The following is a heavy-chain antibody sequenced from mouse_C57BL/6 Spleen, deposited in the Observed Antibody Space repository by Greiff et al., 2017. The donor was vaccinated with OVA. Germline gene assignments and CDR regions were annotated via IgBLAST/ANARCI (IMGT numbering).Heavy chain of an antibody. J-gene: IGHJ1*03. CDR1: GYAFSSFW. D-gene: IGHD1-1*01. Sequence: VQPQQSGPELVKPGASVKIFRKASGYAFSSFWKNWVKERPGTGPEWVGRIYPGDGDTNYNGKFKGKATLTADKSSSTAYMQLSSLTSEDSAVYFCARARAVGYFDVWGTGTTVTVSS. CDR3: ARARAVGYFDV. V-gene: IGHV1-82*01. CDR2: IYPGDGDT.